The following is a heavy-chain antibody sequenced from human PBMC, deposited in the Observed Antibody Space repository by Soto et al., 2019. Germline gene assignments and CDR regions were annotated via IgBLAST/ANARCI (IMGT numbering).Heavy chain of an antibody. CDR3: AREAPGYYYYMDV. Sequence: GRSLRLSCAASGFTVSSNYMSWVRQAPGKGLEWVSVIYSGGSTYYADSVKGRFTISRHNSKNTLYLQMNSLRAEDTAVYYCAREAPGYYYYMDVWGKGTTVTVSS. V-gene: IGHV3-53*04. CDR2: IYSGGST. J-gene: IGHJ6*03. CDR1: GFTVSSNY.